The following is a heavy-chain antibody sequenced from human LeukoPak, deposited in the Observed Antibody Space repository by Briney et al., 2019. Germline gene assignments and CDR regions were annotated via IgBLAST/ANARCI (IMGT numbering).Heavy chain of an antibody. J-gene: IGHJ4*02. CDR3: AKYGNSGWVIDN. CDR2: IYYTGAT. Sequence: PSETLSLTCTVSGGSIGSNYWTWIRQPPGKGLEYIGYIYYTGATNYNPSLKSRVTISVDTSKNQFSLKMTSVTAADTAVYFCAKYGNSGWVIDNWGQGTLVTDSS. D-gene: IGHD6-19*01. CDR1: GGSIGSNY. V-gene: IGHV4-59*08.